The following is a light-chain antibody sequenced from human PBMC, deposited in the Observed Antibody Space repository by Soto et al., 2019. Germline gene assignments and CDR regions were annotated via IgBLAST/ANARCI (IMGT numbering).Light chain of an antibody. CDR3: QLYGSSPTYT. J-gene: IGKJ2*01. CDR2: GAS. V-gene: IGKV3-20*01. Sequence: EIVLTQSPGTLSLSPGERAALSCRASQSVDRRYVAWYQQKPGQAPRLLIYGASSRATGIPDRFSGDGSGTDFALTISKLEPEDFAVYFCQLYGSSPTYTFGQGTTLEIK. CDR1: QSVDRRY.